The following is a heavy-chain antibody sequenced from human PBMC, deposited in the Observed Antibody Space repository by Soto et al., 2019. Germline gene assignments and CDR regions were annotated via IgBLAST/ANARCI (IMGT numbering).Heavy chain of an antibody. J-gene: IGHJ4*02. CDR3: ARGAYSSSSMGFDY. CDR2: IYYSGST. CDR1: GDSISPYY. V-gene: IGHV4-59*01. D-gene: IGHD6-6*01. Sequence: SETLSLTCTVSGDSISPYYWSWIRQPPGKGLEWIGYIYYSGSTKYNPSLKSRVTISVDTSKNQFSLKLSSVTAADTAVYYCARGAYSSSSMGFDYWGQGTLVTVSS.